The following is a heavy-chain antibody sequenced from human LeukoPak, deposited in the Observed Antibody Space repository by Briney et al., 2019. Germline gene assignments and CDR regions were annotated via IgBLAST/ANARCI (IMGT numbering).Heavy chain of an antibody. D-gene: IGHD2/OR15-2a*01. Sequence: ASVKVSCKASGYTFTDSYIHWVRQAPGRGLECMGWINPKTGGTNYVQKFQGRVTMTADTSISTVYMELTGLNSDDTAVYYCAKLSTTWGPGALVIVSS. J-gene: IGHJ4*02. CDR3: AKLSTT. V-gene: IGHV1-2*02. CDR1: GYTFTDSY. CDR2: INPKTGGT.